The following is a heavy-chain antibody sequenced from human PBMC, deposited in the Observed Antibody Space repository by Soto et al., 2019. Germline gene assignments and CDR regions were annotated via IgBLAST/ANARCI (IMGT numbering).Heavy chain of an antibody. J-gene: IGHJ5*02. Sequence: SETLSLTCTVSGGSVSGVDYYWSWIRQPPGKGLEWIGYIYYSGSTYYNPSLKSRVTISVDTSKNQFSLKLSSVTAADTAVYYCARYSGYCSGGSCPLFDPWGQGTLVTVSS. CDR1: GGSVSGVDYY. V-gene: IGHV4-30-4*01. CDR3: ARYSGYCSGGSCPLFDP. CDR2: IYYSGST. D-gene: IGHD2-15*01.